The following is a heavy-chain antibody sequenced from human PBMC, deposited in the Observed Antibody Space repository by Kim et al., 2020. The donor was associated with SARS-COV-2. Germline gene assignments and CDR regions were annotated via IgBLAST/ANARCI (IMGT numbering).Heavy chain of an antibody. CDR2: IKYDGSDK. Sequence: GGSLRPSCAASGFPFSTYWMYWVRQAPGKGLEWLVNIKYDGSDKYYVDSVKGRFTVSRDNAKNSLYLHMTSLRAEDTAVYFCARDRLGGYAMDVWAKGPRSPSP. J-gene: IGHJ6*02. D-gene: IGHD5-18*01. V-gene: IGHV3-7*05. CDR1: GFPFSTYW. CDR3: ARDRLGGYAMDV.